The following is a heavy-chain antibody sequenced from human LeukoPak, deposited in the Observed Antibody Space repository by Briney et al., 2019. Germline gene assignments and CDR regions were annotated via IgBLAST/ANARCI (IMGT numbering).Heavy chain of an antibody. D-gene: IGHD1-26*01. V-gene: IGHV3-23*01. CDR2: ISGSGGGT. Sequence: GGSLRLSCAASGFTLSTYAMSWVRQAPGKGLEWVSLISGSGGGTYYANSVKGRFTISRDNAKSTLYLQMDSLRTEDTAVYYCAKERATTTTFDYWGQGTLITVSS. CDR3: AKERATTTTFDY. CDR1: GFTLSTYA. J-gene: IGHJ4*02.